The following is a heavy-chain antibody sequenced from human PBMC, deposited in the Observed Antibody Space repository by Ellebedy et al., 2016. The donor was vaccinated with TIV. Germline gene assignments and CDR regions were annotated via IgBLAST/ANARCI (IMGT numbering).Heavy chain of an antibody. CDR2: ISVSGGTT. V-gene: IGHV3-23*01. D-gene: IGHD2-2*01. CDR3: AKGSQPRSTSCYDY. CDR1: GFTFSSYA. J-gene: IGHJ4*02. Sequence: GASLKISCAASGFTFSSYAMSWVRQAPGKGLSWVSGISVSGGTTYYPDFVKGRFTISRDNSKNTLYLQMNSLRADDTAVYYCAKGSQPRSTSCYDYWGQGTLVTVSS.